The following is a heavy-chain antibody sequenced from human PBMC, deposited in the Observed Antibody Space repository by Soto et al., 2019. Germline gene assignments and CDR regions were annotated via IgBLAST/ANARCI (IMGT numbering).Heavy chain of an antibody. CDR2: ISYDGSNK. D-gene: IGHD5-18*01. V-gene: IGHV3-30*18. J-gene: IGHJ4*02. Sequence: GGSLRLSCAASGFTFSSYGMHWVRQAPGKGLEWVAVISYDGSNKYYADSVKGRFTISRDNSKNTLYLQMNSLRAEDTAVYYCAKIREGDTAMVYNREEFDYWGQGTLVTVSS. CDR3: AKIREGDTAMVYNREEFDY. CDR1: GFTFSSYG.